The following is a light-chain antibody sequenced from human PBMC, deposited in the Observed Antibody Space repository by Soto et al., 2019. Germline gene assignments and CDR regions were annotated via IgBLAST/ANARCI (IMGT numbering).Light chain of an antibody. CDR2: AVS. CDR3: SSYTDSITLV. V-gene: IGLV2-14*01. J-gene: IGLJ1*01. Sequence: QSALTQPASVSGSPGQSXXISCTGTSSDVGGYNYVSWYQHHPGKVPKLIIYAVSNRPSGVSNRFSASKSGNTASLTISGLQAEDEADYYCSSYTDSITLVFGTGTKVTVL. CDR1: SSDVGGYNY.